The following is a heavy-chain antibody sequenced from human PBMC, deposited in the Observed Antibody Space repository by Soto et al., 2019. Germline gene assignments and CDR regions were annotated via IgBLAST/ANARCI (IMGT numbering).Heavy chain of an antibody. V-gene: IGHV3-9*01. D-gene: IGHD6-6*01. CDR2: ISWNSGSI. J-gene: IGHJ4*02. CDR1: GFTFDDYA. CDR3: AKDLKSIAARSAYFDY. Sequence: EVQLVESGGGLVQPGRSLRLSCAASGFTFDDYAMHWVRQAPGKGLEWVSGISWNSGSIGYADSVKGRFTISRDNAKNSLYLQMNSLRAEDTALYYCAKDLKSIAARSAYFDYWGQGTLVTVSS.